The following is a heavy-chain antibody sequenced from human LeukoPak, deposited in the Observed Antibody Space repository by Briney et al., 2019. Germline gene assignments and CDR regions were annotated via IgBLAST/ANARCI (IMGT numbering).Heavy chain of an antibody. V-gene: IGHV1-2*02. CDR3: AKVYYDRAFDY. CDR2: INPNSGGA. J-gene: IGHJ4*02. D-gene: IGHD3-22*01. Sequence: ASVKVSCKASGYTFTDYYMHWVRQAPGQGLEWMGCINPNSGGADYARKFQGRVIMTRDTSISTAYMELTRLRSDDTAVYYCAKVYYDRAFDYWGQGTLVAVSS. CDR1: GYTFTDYY.